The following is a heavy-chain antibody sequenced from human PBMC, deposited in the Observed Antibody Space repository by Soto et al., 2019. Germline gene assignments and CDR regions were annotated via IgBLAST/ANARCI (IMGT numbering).Heavy chain of an antibody. Sequence: EVQLVQSGAEVKKPGESLKISCKSSGYSFTSYWIGWVRQMPGKGLEWMGILYPGDSDTRYSPSFQGQVTISADKSLRTAYLQCSSPNASDTAMYYSAGGGLRRARSKAWFDPWGQGTLVTVAS. CDR3: AGGGLRRARSKAWFDP. V-gene: IGHV5-51*01. D-gene: IGHD4-4*01. J-gene: IGHJ5*02. CDR2: LYPGDSDT. CDR1: GYSFTSYW.